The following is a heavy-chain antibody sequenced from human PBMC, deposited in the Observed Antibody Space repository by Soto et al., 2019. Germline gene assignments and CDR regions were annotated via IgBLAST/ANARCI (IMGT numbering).Heavy chain of an antibody. J-gene: IGHJ4*02. CDR3: VRPEERYFNGARGYFSH. D-gene: IGHD3-22*01. CDR1: GYKIAYLW. CDR2: IYTDHSDT. V-gene: IGHV5-51*01. Sequence: SMGYCYTTAGYKIAYLWSAWVRQMHGKGLEWMGAIYTDHSDTRYSPSFKGNVTTSVDKSTDTAYLQWGSLKASDTAIDYCVRPEERYFNGARGYFSHWGQGTLVTVSS.